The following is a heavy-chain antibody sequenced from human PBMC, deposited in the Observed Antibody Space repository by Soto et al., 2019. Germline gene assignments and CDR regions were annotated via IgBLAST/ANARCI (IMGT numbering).Heavy chain of an antibody. V-gene: IGHV3-48*03. CDR1: GFTFSNHE. CDR3: ARGFWSGWFDS. D-gene: IGHD3-3*01. J-gene: IGHJ5*01. Sequence: EVQLVESGGGLVQPRGSLRLSCAASGFTFSNHEMNWVRQAPGKGLEWVSYISGDGSTKYYADSVKGRFTIFRDNAKNSLWLQMNSLRAEDTAVYSCARGFWSGWFDSWGQGTLVTVSS. CDR2: ISGDGSTK.